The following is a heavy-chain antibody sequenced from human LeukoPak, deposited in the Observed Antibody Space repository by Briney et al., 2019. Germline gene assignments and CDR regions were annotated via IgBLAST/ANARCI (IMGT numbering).Heavy chain of an antibody. CDR1: GASISSAYYH. D-gene: IGHD3-9*01. CDR2: IYPNGST. J-gene: IGHJ6*03. Sequence: PSETLSLTCSVSGASISSAYYHWSWIRQPAGKGLEWIGHIYPNGSTNYNPSLKSRVTISVDTSKNQFSLKLSSVTAADTAVYYCARGLGYDILTGYYSPVMDYYYYYMDVWGKGTTVTVSS. CDR3: ARGLGYDILTGYYSPVMDYYYYYMDV. V-gene: IGHV4-61*09.